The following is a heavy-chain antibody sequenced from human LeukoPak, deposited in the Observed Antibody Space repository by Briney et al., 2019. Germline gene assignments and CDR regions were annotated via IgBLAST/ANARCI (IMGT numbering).Heavy chain of an antibody. CDR1: GGSISSSSYY. D-gene: IGHD3-9*01. CDR2: IYSSVTT. V-gene: IGHV4-39*01. CDR3: TRSHGGYFDWLFEDY. Sequence: PSETLSLTCTVSGGSISSSSYYWGWIRQPPGKGLEWIGNIYSSVTTYYNPSLKSRVSISVDTSKNQFSLRLSSVTAADTAVYYCTRSHGGYFDWLFEDYWGQGTLVTVSS. J-gene: IGHJ4*02.